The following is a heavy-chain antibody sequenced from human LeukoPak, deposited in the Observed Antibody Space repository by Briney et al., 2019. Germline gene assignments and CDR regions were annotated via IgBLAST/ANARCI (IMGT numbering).Heavy chain of an antibody. CDR2: INPSGGST. V-gene: IGHV1-46*01. J-gene: IGHJ5*02. Sequence: ASVKVSCKASGYTFTSYYMHWVRQAPGQGLEWMGIINPSGGSTSYAQKFQGRVTMTRDTSTSTVYMELSSLRPEDTAVYYCARDAIAVAGQPYWFDPWGQGTLVTVSS. CDR3: ARDAIAVAGQPYWFDP. D-gene: IGHD6-19*01. CDR1: GYTFTSYY.